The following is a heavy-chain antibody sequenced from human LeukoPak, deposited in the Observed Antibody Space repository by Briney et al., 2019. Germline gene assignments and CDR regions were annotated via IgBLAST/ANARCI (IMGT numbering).Heavy chain of an antibody. CDR3: ARTRSRLGYFDY. D-gene: IGHD6-6*01. V-gene: IGHV4-38-2*02. CDR2: IYHSGST. J-gene: IGHJ4*02. Sequence: SETLSLTCTVSGYSISSNYYWGWIRQPPGKGLEWIGSIYHSGSTYYNPSLKSRVTISVDMSKNQFSLKLSSLTAADTAVYYCARTRSRLGYFDYWGQGTLVIVSS. CDR1: GYSISSNYY.